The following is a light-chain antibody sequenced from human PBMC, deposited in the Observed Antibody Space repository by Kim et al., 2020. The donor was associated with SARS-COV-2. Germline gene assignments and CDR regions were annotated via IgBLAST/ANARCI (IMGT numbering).Light chain of an antibody. Sequence: ELTQDPAVSVALGQTVRITCRGDSLRSYYATWYQQKPGQAPILLIYGKNNRPSGIPDRFSGSSSGNTASLTITGTQAGDEADYYCNSRDTNDIVLFGG. J-gene: IGLJ2*01. CDR3: NSRDTNDIVL. V-gene: IGLV3-19*01. CDR2: GKN. CDR1: SLRSYY.